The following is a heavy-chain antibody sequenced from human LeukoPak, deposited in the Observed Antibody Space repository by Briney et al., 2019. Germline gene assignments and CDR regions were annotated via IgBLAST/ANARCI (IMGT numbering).Heavy chain of an antibody. D-gene: IGHD6-13*01. V-gene: IGHV3-30-3*01. Sequence: GGSLRLSCAASGFTFSSYAMHWVRQAPGKGLEWVAVISYDGSNKYYADSVKGRFTISRDNSKNTLYLQMNSLRAEDTAVYYCARDSSSSWLIEYYSDYWGQGTLVTVSS. CDR1: GFTFSSYA. CDR3: ARDSSSSWLIEYYSDY. CDR2: ISYDGSNK. J-gene: IGHJ4*02.